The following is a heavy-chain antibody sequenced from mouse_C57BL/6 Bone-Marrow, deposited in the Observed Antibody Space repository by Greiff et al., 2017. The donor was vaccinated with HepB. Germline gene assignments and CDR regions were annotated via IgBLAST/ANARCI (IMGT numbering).Heavy chain of an antibody. CDR2: IYPRSGNT. D-gene: IGHD3-3*01. V-gene: IGHV1-81*01. J-gene: IGHJ1*03. CDR3: ARGDPPSYWYFDV. CDR1: GYTFTSYG. Sequence: QVQLKQSGAELARPGASVKLSCKASGYTFTSYGISWVKQRTGQGLEWIGEIYPRSGNTYYNEKFKGKATLTADKSSSTAYMELRSLTSEDSAVYFCARGDPPSYWYFDVWGTGTTVTVSS.